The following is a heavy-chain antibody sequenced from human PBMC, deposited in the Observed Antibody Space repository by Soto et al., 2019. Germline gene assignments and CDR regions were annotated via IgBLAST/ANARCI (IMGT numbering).Heavy chain of an antibody. J-gene: IGHJ6*03. Sequence: EVQLVESGGVLVQPGGSLRLSCAASGFTVSSNYMSWVRQAPGKGLEWVSVIYSGGSTYYSDSVKVRFTISRDNSKNTLYLQMNSLRAEDTAVYYGARVLNYYYYYMGVWGKGTTVTVSS. CDR1: GFTVSSNY. CDR2: IYSGGST. V-gene: IGHV3-66*01. CDR3: ARVLNYYYYYMGV.